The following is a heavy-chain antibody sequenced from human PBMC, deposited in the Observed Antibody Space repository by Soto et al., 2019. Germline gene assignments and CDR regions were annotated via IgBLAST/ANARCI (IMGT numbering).Heavy chain of an antibody. CDR2: ISAGSEAA. D-gene: IGHD2-15*01. CDR1: GFSFTSHA. V-gene: IGHV3-23*01. Sequence: EVQLLESGGGLVQPGGALRLSCAASGFSFTSHAMSWVRQAPGKGLQWISSISAGSEAAYYADSVKGRFTISRDNSNNTLYLHMNSLRAEDTAVYYCARDLWWYLHWGQGTLVTVSS. J-gene: IGHJ1*01. CDR3: ARDLWWYLH.